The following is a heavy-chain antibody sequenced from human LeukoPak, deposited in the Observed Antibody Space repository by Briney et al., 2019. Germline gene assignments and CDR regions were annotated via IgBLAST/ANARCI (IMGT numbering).Heavy chain of an antibody. CDR2: INHSGST. Sequence: SETLSLTCAVYGGSFSGYYWSWIRRPPGKGLEWIGEINHSGSTNYNPSLKSRVTISVDTSKNQFSLKLSSVTAADTAVYYCARSPSKLSYPTLDYWGQGTLVTVSS. CDR3: ARSPSKLSYPTLDY. J-gene: IGHJ4*02. D-gene: IGHD2/OR15-2a*01. CDR1: GGSFSGYY. V-gene: IGHV4-34*01.